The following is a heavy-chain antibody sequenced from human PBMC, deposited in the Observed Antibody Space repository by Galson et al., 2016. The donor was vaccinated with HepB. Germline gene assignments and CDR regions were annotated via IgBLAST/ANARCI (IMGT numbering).Heavy chain of an antibody. V-gene: IGHV4-34*01. D-gene: IGHD3-10*01. Sequence: ETLSLTCGVSVGSFSGYYWSWIRQSPGKGLESIGEIHHSGSTNYNPSLKSRLTISVDTSKNQLSLKLSSVTAADTALYYCARGNERPLVRGIGSPTTKYFQHWGQGTLVTVSS. CDR1: VGSFSGYY. CDR3: ARGNERPLVRGIGSPTTKYFQH. J-gene: IGHJ1*01. CDR2: IHHSGST.